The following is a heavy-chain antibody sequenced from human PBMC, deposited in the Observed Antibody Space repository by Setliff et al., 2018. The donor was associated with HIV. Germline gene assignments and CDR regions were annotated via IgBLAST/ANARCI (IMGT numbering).Heavy chain of an antibody. V-gene: IGHV4-34*01. CDR2: INHGGNT. Sequence: SETLSLTCAVYGASFSGYYWSWIRQPPGKGLEWIGEINHGGNTSYNPSLKSRVTMSVDTSKNQFSLKLNSVTATDTAVYYCARRTFGSGRIDPWGQGTLVTVSS. J-gene: IGHJ5*02. D-gene: IGHD3-16*01. CDR1: GASFSGYY. CDR3: ARRTFGSGRIDP.